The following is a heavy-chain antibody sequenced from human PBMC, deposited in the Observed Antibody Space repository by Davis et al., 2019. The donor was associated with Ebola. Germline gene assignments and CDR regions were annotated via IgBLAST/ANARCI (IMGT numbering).Heavy chain of an antibody. Sequence: GESLKISCAASGFTSSNHYMSWIRQAPGEGLEWISYISDSGDSEFYADSVKGRFTISRDNAKNSLYLQMNSLRAEDTAVYYCARDKGVTAPDFDNWGQGTLVTVSS. CDR1: GFTSSNHY. CDR3: ARDKGVTAPDFDN. CDR2: ISDSGDSE. J-gene: IGHJ4*02. V-gene: IGHV3-11*04. D-gene: IGHD2-21*02.